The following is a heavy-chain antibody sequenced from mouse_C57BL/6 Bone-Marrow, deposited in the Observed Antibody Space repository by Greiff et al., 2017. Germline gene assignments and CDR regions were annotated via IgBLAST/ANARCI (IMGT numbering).Heavy chain of an antibody. CDR3: ARPIRGYFDS. J-gene: IGHJ2*01. V-gene: IGHV1-81*01. Sequence: VQLQQSGAELARPGASVKLSCKASGYTFTSYGISWVKQRTGQGLEWIGEIYPRSGNTYYNEKFKGKATLTADKSSSTAYMELRSLTSEDSAVYFCARPIRGYFDSWGQGTTLTVSS. CDR1: GYTFTSYG. CDR2: IYPRSGNT.